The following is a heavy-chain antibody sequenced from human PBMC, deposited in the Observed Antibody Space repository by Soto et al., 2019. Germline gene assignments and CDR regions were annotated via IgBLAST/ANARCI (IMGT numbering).Heavy chain of an antibody. CDR1: GYTFTGYY. CDR2: ISPNSGGT. J-gene: IGHJ5*02. V-gene: IGHV1-2*02. D-gene: IGHD2-8*01. CDR3: AREDCTNGICSTEGGNWFDP. Sequence: ASVKVSCKASGYTFTGYYMHWVRQAPGQGLEYMGWISPNSGGTNYAQKFQGRVTMTRDTSISTAYMELSRLRSDDTAVYYCAREDCTNGICSTEGGNWFDPWGQGTLVTVSS.